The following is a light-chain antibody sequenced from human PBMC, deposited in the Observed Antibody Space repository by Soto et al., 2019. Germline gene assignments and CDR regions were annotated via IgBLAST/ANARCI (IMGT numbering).Light chain of an antibody. CDR2: QNS. CDR3: QAWDSSTAGV. CDR1: KLGDKY. Sequence: SYELTQPPSVSVSPGQTASITCSGAKLGDKYACWYQQKPGQSPVLVIYQNSKRPSGIPERFSGSNSGNTATLTISGTQAMDEADYYCQAWDSSTAGVFGTGTKVTVL. V-gene: IGLV3-1*01. J-gene: IGLJ1*01.